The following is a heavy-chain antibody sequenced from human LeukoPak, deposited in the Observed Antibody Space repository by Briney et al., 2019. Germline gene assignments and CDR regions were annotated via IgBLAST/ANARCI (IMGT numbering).Heavy chain of an antibody. V-gene: IGHV1-2*02. D-gene: IGHD3-22*01. CDR1: GGTFSSYA. Sequence: ASVKVSCKASGGTFSSYAISWVRQAPGQGLEWMGWINPNSGGTNSAQKFQGRVTMTRDTSISTAYMELNRLRSDDTAVYYCARVAGTYYYDSSAYYLKSPFDYWGQGTLVTVSS. J-gene: IGHJ4*02. CDR2: INPNSGGT. CDR3: ARVAGTYYYDSSAYYLKSPFDY.